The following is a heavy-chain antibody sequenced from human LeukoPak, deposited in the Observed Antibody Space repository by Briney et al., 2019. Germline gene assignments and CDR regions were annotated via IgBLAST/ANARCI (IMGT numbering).Heavy chain of an antibody. CDR3: ARGGGEIVVVPAAIAFDY. CDR2: IYYSGST. D-gene: IGHD2-2*02. Sequence: PSETLSLTCTVSGGSISSHYWSWIRQPPGKGLEWIGYIYYSGSTNYNPSLKSRVTISADTSKNQFSLKLSSVTAADTAVYYCARGGGEIVVVPAAIAFDYWGQGTLVTVSS. CDR1: GGSISSHY. J-gene: IGHJ4*02. V-gene: IGHV4-59*11.